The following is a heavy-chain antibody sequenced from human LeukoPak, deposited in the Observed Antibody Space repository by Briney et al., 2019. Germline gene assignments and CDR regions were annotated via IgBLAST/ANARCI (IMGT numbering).Heavy chain of an antibody. D-gene: IGHD3/OR15-3a*01. J-gene: IGHJ4*02. V-gene: IGHV4-39*01. CDR3: ARRDGVDFLTFDY. CDR1: GGSISGYY. Sequence: SGTLSLTCTVSGGSISGYYWGWIRQPPGKGLEWIGSIYYSGSTYYNPSLKSRVTISVDTSKNQFSLKLSSVTAADTAVYYCARRDGVDFLTFDYWGQGTLVTVSS. CDR2: IYYSGST.